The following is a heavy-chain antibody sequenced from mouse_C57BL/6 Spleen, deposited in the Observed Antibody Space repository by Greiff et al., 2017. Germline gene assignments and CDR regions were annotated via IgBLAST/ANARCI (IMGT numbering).Heavy chain of an antibody. Sequence: VHLVESGPGLVQPSQSLSITCTVSGFSLTSYGVHWVRQSPGKGLEWLGVIWSGGSTDYNAAFISRLSISKVNSNSQVFFKMNSLQADDTAIYYCARNPRYCGSSPYYAMDYWGQGTSVTVSS. D-gene: IGHD1-1*01. J-gene: IGHJ4*01. V-gene: IGHV2-2*01. CDR2: IWSGGST. CDR3: ARNPRYCGSSPYYAMDY. CDR1: GFSLTSYG.